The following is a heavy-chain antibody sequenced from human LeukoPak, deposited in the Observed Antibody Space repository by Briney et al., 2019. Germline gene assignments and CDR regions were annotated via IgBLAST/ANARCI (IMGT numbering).Heavy chain of an antibody. Sequence: PGGSLRLSCAASGFTFNSYAMSWVRQAPGKGLEWVSGISGSGGSTYYADSVKGRFTISRDNSKNTLYLQMNSLRAEDTAVYYCAMGGDYFDYWGQGTLVTVSS. CDR2: ISGSGGST. CDR3: AMGGDYFDY. CDR1: GFTFNSYA. D-gene: IGHD3-16*01. J-gene: IGHJ4*02. V-gene: IGHV3-23*01.